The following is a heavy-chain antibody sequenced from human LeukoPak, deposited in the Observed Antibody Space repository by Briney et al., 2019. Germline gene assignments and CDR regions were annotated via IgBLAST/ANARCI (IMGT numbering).Heavy chain of an antibody. CDR3: AKGPTYYYGSGSPRYFQH. J-gene: IGHJ1*01. CDR2: ISGGGGST. Sequence: GGSLRLSCAASGFTFSNYAMSWVRQAPGKGLEWVSGISGGGGSTYYADSVKGRFTISRDNSKNTLYLQMNSLRAEDTAVYYCAKGPTYYYGSGSPRYFQHWGQGTLVTVSS. CDR1: GFTFSNYA. D-gene: IGHD3-10*01. V-gene: IGHV3-23*01.